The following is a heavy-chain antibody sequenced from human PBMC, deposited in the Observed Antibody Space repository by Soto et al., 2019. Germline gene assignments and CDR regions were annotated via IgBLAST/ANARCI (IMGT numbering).Heavy chain of an antibody. CDR1: GYSINSDYY. J-gene: IGHJ4*02. V-gene: IGHV4-38-2*01. CDR2: VDHSGRT. D-gene: IGHD3-10*01. Sequence: SETLSLTCAVSGYSINSDYYWGWIRQPPGKGLEWIGSVDHSGRTYYSPSLRSRLTIFIDTSKNQFSLRLTSVTAADTAMYFCAKKGYYPSGKINFFDSCGPRTLVTVSS. CDR3: AKKGYYPSGKINFFDS.